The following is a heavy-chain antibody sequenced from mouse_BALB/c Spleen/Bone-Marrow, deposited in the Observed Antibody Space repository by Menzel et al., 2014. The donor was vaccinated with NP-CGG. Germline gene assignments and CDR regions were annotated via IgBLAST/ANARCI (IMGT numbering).Heavy chain of an antibody. CDR3: ASYFFGLFFGH. Sequence: EVQLQQSGAELVKPGPSAKLSCTASGFNIKDTYMHWVEQRPEQGLEWIGRIGPANGNTKYDPKFQGKASITADTSSNTAYLQLSSLTSEDPGVYFCASYFFGLFFGHWGRGTPFPVTS. CDR2: IGPANGNT. CDR1: GFNIKDTY. D-gene: IGHD1-1*01. V-gene: IGHV14-3*02. J-gene: IGHJ2*01.